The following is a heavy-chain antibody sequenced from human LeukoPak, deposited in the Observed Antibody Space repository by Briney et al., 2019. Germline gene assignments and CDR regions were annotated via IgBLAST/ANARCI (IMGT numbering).Heavy chain of an antibody. CDR2: ISYDGSNK. V-gene: IGHV3-30-3*01. CDR3: ARDRGIAARGFFDY. J-gene: IGHJ4*02. D-gene: IGHD6-6*01. CDR1: GFTFSSYA. Sequence: QPGGSLRLSCAASGFTFSSYAMHWVRQAPGKGLEWVAVISYDGSNKYYADSVKGRFTISRDNSKNTLYLQMNSLRAEDTAVYYCARDRGIAARGFFDYWGQGTLVTVSS.